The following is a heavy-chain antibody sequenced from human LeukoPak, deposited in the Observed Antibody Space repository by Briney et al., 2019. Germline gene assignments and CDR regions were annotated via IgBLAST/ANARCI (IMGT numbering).Heavy chain of an antibody. D-gene: IGHD6-19*01. Sequence: SETLSLTCTVSGGSISSYYWSWVRQPPGKGLEWIGYIYYSGSTNYNPSLKSRVTISVDTSKNQFSLKLSSVTAADTAVYYCARDLVGPYSSGRYDYWGQGTLVTVSS. CDR1: GGSISSYY. CDR2: IYYSGST. CDR3: ARDLVGPYSSGRYDY. V-gene: IGHV4-59*12. J-gene: IGHJ4*02.